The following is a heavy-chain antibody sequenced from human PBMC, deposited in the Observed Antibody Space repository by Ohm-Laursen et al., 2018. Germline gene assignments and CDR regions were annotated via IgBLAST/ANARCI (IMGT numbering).Heavy chain of an antibody. CDR2: ITGNGGST. CDR3: VKGPGGYRYGDY. CDR1: GFTFSSYA. J-gene: IGHJ4*02. Sequence: SLRLSCSASGFTFSSYAMSWVRQAPGKGLEWVSGITGNGGSTYYADSVKGRFTISRDNSKNTLYLQMNSLRAEDTAVYSCVKGPGGYRYGDYWGQGTLVTVSS. V-gene: IGHV3-23*01. D-gene: IGHD5-18*01.